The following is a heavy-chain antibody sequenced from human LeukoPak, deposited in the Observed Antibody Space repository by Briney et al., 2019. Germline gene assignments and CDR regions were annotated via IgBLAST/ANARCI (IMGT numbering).Heavy chain of an antibody. CDR3: AKDLSPGVQYYFDY. V-gene: IGHV3-30*18. J-gene: IGHJ4*02. Sequence: PGRSLRLSCAASGFTFSSYGMHWVRQAPGKGLEWVAVISYDGSNKYYADSVKGRFTISRDNSKNTLYLQMNSLRAEDTAVYYCAKDLSPGVQYYFDYWGQGTLVTVSS. CDR2: ISYDGSNK. CDR1: GFTFSSYG. D-gene: IGHD4-11*01.